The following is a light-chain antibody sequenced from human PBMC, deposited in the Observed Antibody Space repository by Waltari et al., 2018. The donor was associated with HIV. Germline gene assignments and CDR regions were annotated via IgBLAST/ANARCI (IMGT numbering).Light chain of an antibody. CDR2: ELI. J-gene: IGLJ3*02. V-gene: IGLV2-14*01. Sequence: QSALTQPASVSGSPGQSLTISCTGTSLDIYGYNFVSWFQHHPGKAPKVNIYELINRPAGVSSRFSGSRSGNTASLTISGLQPEDEAEYFCVSYISSSSPVFGGGTKLTVL. CDR1: SLDIYGYNF. CDR3: VSYISSSSPV.